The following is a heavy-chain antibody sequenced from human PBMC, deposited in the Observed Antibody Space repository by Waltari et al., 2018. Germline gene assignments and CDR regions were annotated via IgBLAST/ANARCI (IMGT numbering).Heavy chain of an antibody. Sequence: QVQLQQWGAGLLKPSETLSLTCAVYGGSFSGYYWSWIRQPPGKGLEWIGEINHSGSTNYNPSLKSRVTISVDTSKNQCSLKLSSVTAADTAVYYCARGLYSRDPPDYWGQGTLVTVSS. CDR3: ARGLYSRDPPDY. CDR2: INHSGST. CDR1: GGSFSGYY. J-gene: IGHJ4*02. D-gene: IGHD6-13*01. V-gene: IGHV4-34*01.